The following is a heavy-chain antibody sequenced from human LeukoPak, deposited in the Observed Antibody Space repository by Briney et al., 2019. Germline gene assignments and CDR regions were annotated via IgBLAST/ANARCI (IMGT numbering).Heavy chain of an antibody. CDR3: ARRYCSGGSCYLVDYYYGMDV. J-gene: IGHJ6*02. V-gene: IGHV1-2*02. CDR2: INPNSGGT. Sequence: ASVKVSCKASGYTFTGYYMHWVRQAPGQGLEWMGWINPNSGGTNYAQKFQGRVTMTRDASISTAYMELSRLRSDDTAVYYCARRYCSGGSCYLVDYYYGMDVWSQGTTVTVSS. D-gene: IGHD2-15*01. CDR1: GYTFTGYY.